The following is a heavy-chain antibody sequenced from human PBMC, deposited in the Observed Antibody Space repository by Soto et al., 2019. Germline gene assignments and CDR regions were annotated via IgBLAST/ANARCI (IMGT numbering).Heavy chain of an antibody. J-gene: IGHJ6*03. CDR2: IYYSGST. D-gene: IGHD3-3*01. CDR1: GGCISSYY. Sequence: PSETLSLTCTVSGGCISSYYWSWIRQPPGKGLEWIGYIYYSGSTNYNPSLKSRVTISVDTSKNQFSLKLSSVTAADTAVYYCARLPLLRFLEWMPEKANYYYYYMDVWGKGTTVTVSS. CDR3: ARLPLLRFLEWMPEKANYYYYYMDV. V-gene: IGHV4-59*08.